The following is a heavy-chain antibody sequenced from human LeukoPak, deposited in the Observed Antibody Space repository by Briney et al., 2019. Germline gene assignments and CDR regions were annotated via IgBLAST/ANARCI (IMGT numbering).Heavy chain of an antibody. Sequence: SETLSLTCAVSGGSISSGGYSWSWIRQPPGKGLEWIGYIYHSGSTYYNPSLKSRVTISVDRSKNQFSLKLSSVTAADTAVYYCARGKVPNAFDIWGQGTMVTVSS. V-gene: IGHV4-30-2*01. CDR3: ARGKVPNAFDI. CDR2: IYHSGST. CDR1: GGSISSGGYS. J-gene: IGHJ3*02.